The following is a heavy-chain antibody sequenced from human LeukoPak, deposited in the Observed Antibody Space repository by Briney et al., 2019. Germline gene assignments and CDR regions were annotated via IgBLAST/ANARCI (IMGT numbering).Heavy chain of an antibody. V-gene: IGHV1-8*03. CDR3: ARHSSSLNWFDP. Sequence: ASVKVSCKASGYTFTSYDINRVRQATGQGLEWMGWMNPNSGNTGYAQKFQGRVTITRNTSISTAYMELSSLRSEDTAVYYCARHSSSLNWFDPWGQGTLVTVSS. CDR2: MNPNSGNT. CDR1: GYTFTSYD. J-gene: IGHJ5*02. D-gene: IGHD6-6*01.